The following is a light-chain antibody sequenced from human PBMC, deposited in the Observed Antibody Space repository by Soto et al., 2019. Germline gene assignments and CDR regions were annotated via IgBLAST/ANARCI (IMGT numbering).Light chain of an antibody. CDR1: QSVSSSY. CDR2: GAS. V-gene: IGKV3-20*01. Sequence: EIVLTQSPGTLSLSPGERATLSCRASQSVSSSYLAWYQQKPGQAPRLLFYGASSRATGIPDRFSGSGSGTDFTLTISRLEPEAFAVYYCQQYGSSFTFGPGTKVDIK. CDR3: QQYGSSFT. J-gene: IGKJ3*01.